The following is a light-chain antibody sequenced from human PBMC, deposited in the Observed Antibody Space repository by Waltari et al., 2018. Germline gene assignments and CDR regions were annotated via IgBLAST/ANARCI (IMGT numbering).Light chain of an antibody. Sequence: QSVLTQPPSVSGTPGQRVTISCSGSNSNIGGNSVNWYQKLPGTAPKLLIYNDNQGPSGVPDLFSASKSVTSASLAITGLQSEDEADYYCAVWDDSLGGVFGGGTKLTVL. CDR3: AVWDDSLGGV. CDR1: NSNIGGNS. J-gene: IGLJ3*02. V-gene: IGLV1-44*01. CDR2: NDN.